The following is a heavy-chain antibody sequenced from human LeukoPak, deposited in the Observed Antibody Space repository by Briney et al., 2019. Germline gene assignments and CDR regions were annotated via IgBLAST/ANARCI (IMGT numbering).Heavy chain of an antibody. CDR1: GGSISTYY. J-gene: IGHJ4*02. CDR2: IFYSGST. CDR3: ARDRGTWNDDGFDY. Sequence: PSETLSLTRTVSGGSISTYYWSWIRQPPGKGLEWIGYIFYSGSTNYNPSLKSRVTISVDTSKNQFSLKLSSVTAADTAVYYCARDRGTWNDDGFDYWGQGTLVTVSS. D-gene: IGHD1-1*01. V-gene: IGHV4-59*12.